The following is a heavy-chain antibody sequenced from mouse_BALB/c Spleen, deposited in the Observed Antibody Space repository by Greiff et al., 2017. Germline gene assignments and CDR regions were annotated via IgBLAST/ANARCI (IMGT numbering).Heavy chain of an antibody. Sequence: VQLQQSGPELMKPGASVKISCKASGYSFTSYYMHWVKQSHGKSLEWIGYIDPFNGGTSYNQKFKGKATLTVDKSSSTAYMHLSSLTSEDSAVYYCARSDLYGNFAYWGQGTLVTVSA. CDR1: GYSFTSYY. V-gene: IGHV1S135*01. D-gene: IGHD2-1*01. CDR2: IDPFNGGT. CDR3: ARSDLYGNFAY. J-gene: IGHJ3*01.